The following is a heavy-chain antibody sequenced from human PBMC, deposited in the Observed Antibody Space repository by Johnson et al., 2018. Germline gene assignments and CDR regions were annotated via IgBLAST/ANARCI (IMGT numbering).Heavy chain of an antibody. D-gene: IGHD6-13*01. CDR2: ISYDGSNK. V-gene: IGHV3-30*03. J-gene: IGHJ1*01. CDR3: ARHKEPGTHPAEYFQH. Sequence: QVQLVQSGGGVVQXGRSLRLSCAASGFTFSSYGMHWVRQAPGKGLEWVAVISYDGSNKYYADSVKGRFTISRDNSKNTLYLQMNSLRAEDTAVYYCARHKEPGTHPAEYFQHWGQGTLVTVSS. CDR1: GFTFSSYG.